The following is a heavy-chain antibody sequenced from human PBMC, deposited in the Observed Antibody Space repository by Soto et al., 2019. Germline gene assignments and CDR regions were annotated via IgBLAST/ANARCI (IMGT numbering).Heavy chain of an antibody. CDR1: GDSVSSNSAA. CDR2: TYYRSKWYN. CDR3: ARQIYDFWSGYYPTQDYYFDY. J-gene: IGHJ4*02. V-gene: IGHV6-1*01. Sequence: KQSQTLSLPCAISGDSVSSNSAAWNWIRQSPSRGLEWLGRTYYRSKWYNDYAVSVKSRITINPDTSKNQFSLQLNSVTPEDTAVYYCARQIYDFWSGYYPTQDYYFDYWGQGTLVTVSS. D-gene: IGHD3-3*01.